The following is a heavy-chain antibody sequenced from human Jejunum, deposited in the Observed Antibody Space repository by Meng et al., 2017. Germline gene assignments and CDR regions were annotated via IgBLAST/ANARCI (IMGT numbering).Heavy chain of an antibody. D-gene: IGHD1-14*01. J-gene: IGHJ4*02. CDR2: IRPYIDAT. CDR3: ARLEGATGSPSD. V-gene: IGHV1-69*10. Sequence: QVQLEQSGAEVKQPGSSVKVSCKTSGDTFNNYAISWVRQAPGQGLEWMGGIRPYIDATNYAPNFQGRVTITADKTTSTAYMELRSLTSDDTAVYYCARLEGATGSPSDWGQGTLVTVSS. CDR1: GDTFNNYA.